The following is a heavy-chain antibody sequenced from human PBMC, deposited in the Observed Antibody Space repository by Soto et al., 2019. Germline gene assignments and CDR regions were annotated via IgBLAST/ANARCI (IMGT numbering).Heavy chain of an antibody. D-gene: IGHD3-16*01. CDR3: TRDIGGRGGY. CDR2: TNEDGSIT. V-gene: IGHV3-74*01. J-gene: IGHJ4*02. CDR1: GFIFSSYW. Sequence: GSLRLSCEVSGFIFSSYWMHWVRQVPGKGLVWVSRTNEDGSITNYADSVRGRFTISRDNAKNTLYLEMNSLRVEETAVYYCTRDIGGRGGYWGQGTLVTVSS.